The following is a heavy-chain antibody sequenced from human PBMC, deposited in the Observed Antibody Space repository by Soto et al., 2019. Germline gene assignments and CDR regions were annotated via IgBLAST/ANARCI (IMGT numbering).Heavy chain of an antibody. D-gene: IGHD5-18*01. V-gene: IGHV3-53*01. J-gene: IGHJ2*01. CDR3: ARDRPDTASPGYFGL. CDR2: IYSGGST. CDR1: GFTVSSNY. Sequence: EVQLVESGGGLIQPGGSLRLSCAASGFTVSSNYMSWVRQAPGKGLEWVSVIYSGGSTYYADSVKGRFTISRDNSKNTLYLQMNSLRAEDTAVYYCARDRPDTASPGYFGLWGRGTLVTVSS.